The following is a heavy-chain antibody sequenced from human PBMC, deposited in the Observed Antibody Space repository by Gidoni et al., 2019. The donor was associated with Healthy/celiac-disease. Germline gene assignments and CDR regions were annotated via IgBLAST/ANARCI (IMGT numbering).Heavy chain of an antibody. Sequence: QVQLVESGGGVVQPGRSLRLSCAAYGFPFSSYAIPGVRQAPGKGLEWVAVISYDGSNKYYADSVKGRFTISRDNSKNTLYLQMNSLRAEDTAVYYCARDTSSGVVVAATFDYWGQGTLVTVSS. V-gene: IGHV3-30-3*01. D-gene: IGHD2-15*01. CDR2: ISYDGSNK. CDR1: GFPFSSYA. CDR3: ARDTSSGVVVAATFDY. J-gene: IGHJ4*02.